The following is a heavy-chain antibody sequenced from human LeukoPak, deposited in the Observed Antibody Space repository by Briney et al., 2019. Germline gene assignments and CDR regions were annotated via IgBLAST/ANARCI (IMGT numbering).Heavy chain of an antibody. CDR3: AKPVDTAMAFDY. CDR1: GFTFSSYG. J-gene: IGHJ4*02. V-gene: IGHV3-30*18. Sequence: GGSLRLSCAASGFTFSSYGMHWVRQAPGKGLEWVAVISYDGSNKYYADSVKGRFTISRDNSKNTPYLQMNSLRAEDTAVYYCAKPVDTAMAFDYWGQGTLVTVSS. D-gene: IGHD5-18*01. CDR2: ISYDGSNK.